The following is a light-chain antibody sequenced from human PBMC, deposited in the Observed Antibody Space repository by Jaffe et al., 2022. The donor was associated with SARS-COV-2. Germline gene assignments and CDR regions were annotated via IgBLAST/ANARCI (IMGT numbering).Light chain of an antibody. Sequence: NFMLTQPHSVSESPGKTVTMSCTRSSGSIASSYVQWYQQRPGSSPTTVIYEDNQRPSGVPDRFSGSIDSSSNSASLTISGLKTEDEADYYCQSYDSSLWVFGGGTKLTVL. CDR3: QSYDSSLWV. V-gene: IGLV6-57*01. CDR1: SGSIASSY. J-gene: IGLJ3*02. CDR2: EDN.